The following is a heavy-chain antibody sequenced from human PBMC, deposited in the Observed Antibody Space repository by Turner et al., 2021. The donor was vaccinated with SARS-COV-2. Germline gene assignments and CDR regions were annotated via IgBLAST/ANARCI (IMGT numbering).Heavy chain of an antibody. J-gene: IGHJ6*02. Sequence: EVQLVESGGGLVPPGRSLRLSCAASGFTFDDYAMHWVRQAPGKGLEWVSGISWNSGSIGYADSVKGRFTISRDNAKNSLYLQMNSLRVEDTALYYCVKDLGYSSGGMDVWGQGTTVTVSS. V-gene: IGHV3-9*01. D-gene: IGHD6-19*01. CDR1: GFTFDDYA. CDR3: VKDLGYSSGGMDV. CDR2: ISWNSGSI.